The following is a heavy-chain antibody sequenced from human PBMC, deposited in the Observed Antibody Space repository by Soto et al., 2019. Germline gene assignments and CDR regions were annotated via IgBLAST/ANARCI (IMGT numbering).Heavy chain of an antibody. D-gene: IGHD3-3*01. Sequence: SETLSLTCTVSGGSISSGGYYWSWIRQHPGKGLEWIGYIYYSGSTYYNPSLKSRVTISVDTSKNQFSLKLSSVTAADTAVYYCARVYYDFWSGPDYFDYWGQGTLVTVSS. CDR1: GGSISSGGYY. J-gene: IGHJ4*02. CDR3: ARVYYDFWSGPDYFDY. V-gene: IGHV4-31*03. CDR2: IYYSGST.